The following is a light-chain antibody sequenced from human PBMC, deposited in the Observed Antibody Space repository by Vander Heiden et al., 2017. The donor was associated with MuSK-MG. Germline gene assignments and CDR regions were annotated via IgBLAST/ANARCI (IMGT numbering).Light chain of an antibody. CDR1: KLGDKY. Sequence: SYELTPPPSVSVSPGQTASITCSGDKLGDKYAYWYQQKPGQSPVLVIYQNNKRPSGIPERFSGSNSGNTATLTISGTQAMDEADYYCQAWDSTTAVFGGGTKLTVL. J-gene: IGLJ2*01. CDR2: QNN. CDR3: QAWDSTTAV. V-gene: IGLV3-1*01.